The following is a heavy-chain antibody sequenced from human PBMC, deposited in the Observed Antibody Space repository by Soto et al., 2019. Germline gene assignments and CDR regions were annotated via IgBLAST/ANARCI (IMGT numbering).Heavy chain of an antibody. CDR3: AYFPGYTSGFVF. J-gene: IGHJ4*02. CDR1: GFSLSTSGVG. CDR2: IYWDDDK. V-gene: IGHV2-5*02. D-gene: IGHD5-12*01. Sequence: QITLKESGPTLVTPTQTLTLTCTFSGFSLSTSGVGVGWIRQPPGKALEWLALIYWDDDKWYSPSLKSRLTITKDTSKNQVVLIMTNMDPVDTATYYCAYFPGYTSGFVFWGQGTLVTVSS.